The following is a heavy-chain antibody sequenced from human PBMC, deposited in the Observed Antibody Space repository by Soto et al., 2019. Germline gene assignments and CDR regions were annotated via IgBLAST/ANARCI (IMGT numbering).Heavy chain of an antibody. J-gene: IGHJ4*01. CDR1: GGSLSSHW. D-gene: IGHD3-22*01. V-gene: IGHV4-59*11. Sequence: SETLSLTCSVSGGSLSSHWWAWIRQPPGKGLQWVGHIFYTGITKYNPSLQSRVSISVDTSKDHFSLTLNSVTAADTAVYYCARGGYDFSGVNFDEGFDFWGQGIPVTVS. CDR2: IFYTGIT. CDR3: ARGGYDFSGVNFDEGFDF.